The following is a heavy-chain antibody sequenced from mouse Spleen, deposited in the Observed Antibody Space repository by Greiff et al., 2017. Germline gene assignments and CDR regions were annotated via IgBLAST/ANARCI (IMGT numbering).Heavy chain of an antibody. CDR1: GFTFSDYY. J-gene: IGHJ3*01. V-gene: IGHV5-16*01. CDR3: ARWDGYPFAY. CDR2: INYDGSST. D-gene: IGHD2-3*01. Sequence: EVKLVESEGGLVQPGSSMKLSCTASGFTFSDYYMAWVRQVPEKGLEWVAYINYDGSSTYYLDSLKSRFIISRDNAKNILYLQMSSLKSEDTATYSCARWDGYPFAYWGQGTLVTVSA.